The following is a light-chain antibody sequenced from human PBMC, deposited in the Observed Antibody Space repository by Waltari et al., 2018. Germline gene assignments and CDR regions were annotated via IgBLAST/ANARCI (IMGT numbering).Light chain of an antibody. CDR1: QTVNNNY. CDR2: IAS. Sequence: ENVLTQSPATLSLSPGERATLSCRASQTVNNNYLAWYQLKPGQAPRLLIYIASSRAAGIPDRFTGSGSGTDFTLTISRLEPEDFAVYYCHQYGASPRTFGRGTKVEIK. J-gene: IGKJ1*01. V-gene: IGKV3-20*01. CDR3: HQYGASPRT.